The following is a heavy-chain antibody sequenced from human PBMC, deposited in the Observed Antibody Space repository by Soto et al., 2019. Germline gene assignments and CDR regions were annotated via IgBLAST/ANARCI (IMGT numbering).Heavy chain of an antibody. D-gene: IGHD1-26*01. J-gene: IGHJ6*02. CDR2: ISYDGSNK. CDR1: GFTFSSYG. CDR3: AKDLVGATDYYYYGMEV. Sequence: QVQLVESGGGVVQPGRSLRLSCAASGFTFSSYGMHWVRQAPGKGLEWVAVISYDGSNKYYADSVKGRFTISRDNSKNTLYLQMNSLRAEDTAVYYCAKDLVGATDYYYYGMEVWGQGTTVSVAS. V-gene: IGHV3-30*18.